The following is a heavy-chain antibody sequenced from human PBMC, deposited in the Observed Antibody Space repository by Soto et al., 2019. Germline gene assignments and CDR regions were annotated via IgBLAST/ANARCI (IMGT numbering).Heavy chain of an antibody. CDR3: AKGDCGGDCYSFDAFDI. Sequence: QVQLVESGGGVVQPGRSLRLSCAASGFTFSSYGMHWVRQAPGKGLEWVAVITYGGSNKYYADSVKGRFTISRDNSKNTLYLQMNSLRAEDTAVYSCAKGDCGGDCYSFDAFDIWGQGTMVTVSS. D-gene: IGHD2-21*02. CDR2: ITYGGSNK. J-gene: IGHJ3*02. V-gene: IGHV3-30*18. CDR1: GFTFSSYG.